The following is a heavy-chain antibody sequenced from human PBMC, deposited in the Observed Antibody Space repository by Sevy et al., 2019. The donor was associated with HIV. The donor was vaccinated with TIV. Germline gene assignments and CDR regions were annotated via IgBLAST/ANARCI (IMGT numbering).Heavy chain of an antibody. J-gene: IGHJ6*02. Sequence: ASVKVSCKASGYTFTSYGISWVRQAPGQGLEWMGWISVYNGNTNYAQKVQGRVTLTTETSTSTVYMKLSSLRSDDTAVYYCASGPEAWSGYYYHYYGMDVWGQGTTVTVSS. V-gene: IGHV1-18*01. CDR3: ASGPEAWSGYYYHYYGMDV. D-gene: IGHD3-3*01. CDR2: ISVYNGNT. CDR1: GYTFTSYG.